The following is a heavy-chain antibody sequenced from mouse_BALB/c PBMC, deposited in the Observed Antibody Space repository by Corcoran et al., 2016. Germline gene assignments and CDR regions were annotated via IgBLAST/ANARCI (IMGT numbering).Heavy chain of an antibody. CDR3: ARRANYGSSYYVDY. CDR2: IWWDDDK. CDR1: GFSLSTSGMG. J-gene: IGHJ2*01. D-gene: IGHD1-1*01. V-gene: IGHV8-8*01. Sequence: QVTLKENGPGKLKPSQTLSLTCFFSGFSLSTSGMGVGWIRQPSGKGLEWLAHIWWDDDKYYNPSLKSQQTISKDTSRKQVFLKITSVDTADTVTYYCARRANYGSSYYVDYCGQGTTLTVSS.